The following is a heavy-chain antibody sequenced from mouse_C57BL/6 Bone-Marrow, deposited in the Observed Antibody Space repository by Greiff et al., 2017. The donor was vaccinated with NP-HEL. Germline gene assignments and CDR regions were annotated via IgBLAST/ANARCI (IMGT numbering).Heavy chain of an antibody. Sequence: EVKLMESGGGLVQPGGSLKLSCAASGFTFSDYYMYWVRQTPKKRLEWVAYISNGGGSTYYPDTVKGRFTISRDNAKNTLYLQMSRLKSEDTAMYYCARDGSSHFAYWGQGTLVTVSA. D-gene: IGHD1-1*01. CDR1: GFTFSDYY. V-gene: IGHV5-12*01. CDR3: ARDGSSHFAY. CDR2: ISNGGGST. J-gene: IGHJ3*01.